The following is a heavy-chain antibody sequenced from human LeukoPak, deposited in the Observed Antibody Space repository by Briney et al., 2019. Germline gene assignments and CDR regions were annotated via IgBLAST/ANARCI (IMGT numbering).Heavy chain of an antibody. V-gene: IGHV4-59*12. CDR2: IYYSGST. D-gene: IGHD3-10*01. J-gene: IGHJ3*02. CDR3: ARKVRGLKEAFDI. Sequence: SETLSLTCTVSGGSISSYYWSWIRQPPGKGLEWIGYIYYSGSTNYNPSLKSRVTISVDTSKNQFSLKLRSVTAADTAVYYCARKVRGLKEAFDIWGQGTMVTVSS. CDR1: GGSISSYY.